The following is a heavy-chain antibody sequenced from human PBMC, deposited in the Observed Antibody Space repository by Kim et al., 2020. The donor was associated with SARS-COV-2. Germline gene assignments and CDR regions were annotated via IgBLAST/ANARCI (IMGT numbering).Heavy chain of an antibody. Sequence: SETLSLTCAVYGGSFSGYYWSWIRQPPGKGLEWIGEINHSGSTNYNPSLKSRVTISVDTSKNQFSLKLSSVTAADTAVYYCARGNSSSSGDYYYYYGMDVWGQGTTVTVSS. V-gene: IGHV4-34*01. CDR1: GGSFSGYY. J-gene: IGHJ6*02. CDR2: INHSGST. D-gene: IGHD6-6*01. CDR3: ARGNSSSSGDYYYYYGMDV.